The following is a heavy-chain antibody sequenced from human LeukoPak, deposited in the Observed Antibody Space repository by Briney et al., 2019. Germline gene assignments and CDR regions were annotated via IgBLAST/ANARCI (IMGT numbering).Heavy chain of an antibody. CDR2: IYSSGST. Sequence: SETLSLTCTVSGGSISSGTYYWSWIRQPAGKGLEWIGRIYSSGSTNYNPSLKSRVSISVDTSKNQFSLKLSSVTAADTAVYYCAGGWELDSNYYYYMDVWGKGTTVTVSS. D-gene: IGHD1-26*01. CDR3: AGGWELDSNYYYYMDV. V-gene: IGHV4-61*10. J-gene: IGHJ6*03. CDR1: GGSISSGTYY.